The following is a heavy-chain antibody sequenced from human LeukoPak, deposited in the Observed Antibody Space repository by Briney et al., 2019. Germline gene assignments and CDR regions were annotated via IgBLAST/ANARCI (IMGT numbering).Heavy chain of an antibody. CDR2: INHSGST. J-gene: IGHJ5*02. Sequence: SETLSLTCAVYGGSFSGYYWSWIRQPPGKGLEWIGEINHSGSTNYNPSLKSRVTISVDTSKNQFSLKLSSVTAADTAVYHCARHWVPAAIPGWFDPWGQGTLVTVSS. D-gene: IGHD2-2*02. V-gene: IGHV4-34*01. CDR3: ARHWVPAAIPGWFDP. CDR1: GGSFSGYY.